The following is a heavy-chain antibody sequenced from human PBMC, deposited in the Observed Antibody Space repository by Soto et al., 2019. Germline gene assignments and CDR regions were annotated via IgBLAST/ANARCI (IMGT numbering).Heavy chain of an antibody. CDR2: ILSDEINK. D-gene: IGHD6-13*01. CDR3: AIIATSGGGDAFDI. CDR1: GFTFSNYA. J-gene: IGHJ3*02. Sequence: QVQLVESGGGVVQPGRSLRLSCAASGFTFSNYAMHWVGQAPGKGLEWVAAILSDEINKCSADSVKGRVTSSRDNSKNTLSLPMDSLRPEDTAVYYCAIIATSGGGDAFDIWGQGTMVTVSS. V-gene: IGHV3-30-3*01.